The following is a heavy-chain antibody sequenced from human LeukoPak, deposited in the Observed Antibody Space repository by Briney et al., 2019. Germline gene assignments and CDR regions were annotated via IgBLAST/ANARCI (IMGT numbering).Heavy chain of an antibody. Sequence: GSLRLSCAASGFTFSSYSMNWVRQAPGKGLEWVSSISSSSSYIYYADSVKGRFTISRDNAKNSLYLQMNSLRAEDTAVYYCAREAYSSSDAFDIWGQGTMVTVSS. V-gene: IGHV3-21*01. CDR2: ISSSSSYI. CDR3: AREAYSSSDAFDI. J-gene: IGHJ3*02. D-gene: IGHD6-6*01. CDR1: GFTFSSYS.